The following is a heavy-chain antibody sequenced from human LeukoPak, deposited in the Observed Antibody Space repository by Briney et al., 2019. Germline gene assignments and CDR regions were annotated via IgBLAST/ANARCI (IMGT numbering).Heavy chain of an antibody. CDR3: GRYCSGGSCYYYYYGMDV. CDR1: GFTFSDYY. J-gene: IGHJ6*02. D-gene: IGHD2-15*01. CDR2: ISSSGSTI. Sequence: GGSLRLSCAASGFTFSDYYMSWIRQAPGKGLEWVSYISSSGSTIYYADSVKGRFTISRDNAKNSLYLQMNSLRAEDTAVYYCGRYCSGGSCYYYYYGMDVWGQGTTVTVSS. V-gene: IGHV3-11*01.